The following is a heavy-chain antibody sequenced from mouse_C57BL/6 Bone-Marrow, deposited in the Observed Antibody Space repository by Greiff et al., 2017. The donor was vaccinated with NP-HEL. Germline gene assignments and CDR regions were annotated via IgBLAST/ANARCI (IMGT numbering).Heavy chain of an antibody. CDR2: ISYDGSN. V-gene: IGHV3-6*01. Sequence: ESGPGLVKPSQSLSLTCSVTGYSITSGYYWNWIRQFPGNKLEWMGYISYDGSNNYNPSLKNRISITRDTSKNQFFLKLNSVTTEDTATYYCAREGRIYDGYYGAMDYWGQGTSVTVSS. D-gene: IGHD2-3*01. J-gene: IGHJ4*01. CDR1: GYSITSGYY. CDR3: AREGRIYDGYYGAMDY.